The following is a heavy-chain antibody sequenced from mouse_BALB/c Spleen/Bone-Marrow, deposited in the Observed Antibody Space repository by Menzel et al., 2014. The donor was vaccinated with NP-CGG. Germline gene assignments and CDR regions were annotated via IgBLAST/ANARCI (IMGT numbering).Heavy chain of an antibody. Sequence: LVESGSELEKPAASMKISCKASGYSFTGYNMNWVKQSNGKSLEWIGNIDPYYGGTSYNQKFKGKATLTVDKSSSTAYMQLKSLTSEDSAVYYCARDRPYAMDYWGQGTSVTVSS. J-gene: IGHJ4*01. CDR1: GYSFTGYN. V-gene: IGHV1-39*01. CDR2: IDPYYGGT. CDR3: ARDRPYAMDY.